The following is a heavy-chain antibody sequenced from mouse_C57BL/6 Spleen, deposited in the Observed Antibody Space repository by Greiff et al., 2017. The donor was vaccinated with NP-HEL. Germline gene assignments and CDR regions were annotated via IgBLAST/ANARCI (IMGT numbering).Heavy chain of an antibody. CDR3: ARRYYGSSHWYFDV. V-gene: IGHV1-47*01. Sequence: VQLQQSGAELVKPGASVKMSCKASGYTFTTYPIEWMKQNHGKSLEWIGNFHPYNDDTKYNEKFKGKATLTVEKSSSTVYLELSLLTSDDSAVYYCARRYYGSSHWYFDVWGTGTTVTVSS. CDR2: FHPYNDDT. CDR1: GYTFTTYP. J-gene: IGHJ1*03. D-gene: IGHD1-1*01.